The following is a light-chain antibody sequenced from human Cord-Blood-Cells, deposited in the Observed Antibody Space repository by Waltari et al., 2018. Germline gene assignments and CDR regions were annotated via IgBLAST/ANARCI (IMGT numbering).Light chain of an antibody. Sequence: QSALTQPRSVSGSPGQSVPISCTGTSSDVGGYHYVPWYQQHPGKAPKLMIYDVSKRPSGVPDRFSGSKSGNTASLTISGLQAEDEADYYCCSYAGSYKGVFGTGTKVTVL. V-gene: IGLV2-11*01. CDR3: CSYAGSYKGV. CDR2: DVS. CDR1: SSDVGGYHY. J-gene: IGLJ1*01.